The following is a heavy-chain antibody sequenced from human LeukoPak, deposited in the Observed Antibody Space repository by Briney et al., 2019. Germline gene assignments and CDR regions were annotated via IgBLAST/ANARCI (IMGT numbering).Heavy chain of an antibody. D-gene: IGHD6-19*01. J-gene: IGHJ4*02. CDR2: ISSSTNYI. CDR1: GFTFSTYT. Sequence: GGSLRLSCAASGFTFSTYTMDWVRQAPGKGLEWVSSISSSTNYIYYADSVKGRFTISRDNSKNTLYLQMSSLRGEDTAVYYCYVSGWTEDIDNWGQGTLVTVSS. CDR3: YVSGWTEDIDN. V-gene: IGHV3-21*01.